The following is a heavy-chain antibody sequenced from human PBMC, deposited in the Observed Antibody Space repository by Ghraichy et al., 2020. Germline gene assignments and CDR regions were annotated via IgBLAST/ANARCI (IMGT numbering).Heavy chain of an antibody. CDR2: IIPIFGTA. J-gene: IGHJ1*01. D-gene: IGHD6-13*01. Sequence: SVKVSCKASGGTFSSYAISWVRQAPGQGLEWMGGIIPIFGTANYAQKFQGRVTITADKSTSTAYMELSSLRSEDTAVYYCASGSSWLPAEYFQHWGQGTLVTVSS. V-gene: IGHV1-69*06. CDR1: GGTFSSYA. CDR3: ASGSSWLPAEYFQH.